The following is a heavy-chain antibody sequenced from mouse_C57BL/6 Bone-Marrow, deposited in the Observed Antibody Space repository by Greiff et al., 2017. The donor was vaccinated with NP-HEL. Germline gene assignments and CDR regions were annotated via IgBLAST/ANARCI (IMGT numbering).Heavy chain of an antibody. CDR1: GFNIKDDY. CDR3: KGNLVAWFAY. J-gene: IGHJ3*01. Sequence: EVQLQQSGAELVRPGASVKLSCTASGFNIKDDYMHWVKQRPEQGLEWIGWIDPENGDTEYASKFQGKATITADTSSNTAYLQLSSLTSEDTAVYYCKGNLVAWFAYWGQGTLVTVSA. CDR2: IDPENGDT. D-gene: IGHD1-1*02. V-gene: IGHV14-4*01.